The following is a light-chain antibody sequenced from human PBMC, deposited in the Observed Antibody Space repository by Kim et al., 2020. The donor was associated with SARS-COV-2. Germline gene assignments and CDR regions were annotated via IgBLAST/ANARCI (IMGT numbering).Light chain of an antibody. V-gene: IGLV1-40*01. CDR1: SPNIGAVYD. Sequence: QGVTISCPGSSPNIGAVYDVHWYQQLPGTAPNLLIYGNSNRPSGVPDRFSGSKSGTSASLAITGLQAEDEADYYCQSYDSSLSGWVFGGGTQLTVL. J-gene: IGLJ3*02. CDR2: GNS. CDR3: QSYDSSLSGWV.